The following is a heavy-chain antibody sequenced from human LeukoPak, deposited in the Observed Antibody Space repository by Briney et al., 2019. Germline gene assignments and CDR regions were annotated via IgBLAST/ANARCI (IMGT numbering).Heavy chain of an antibody. V-gene: IGHV1-2*02. J-gene: IGHJ6*03. CDR2: INPNSGGT. Sequence: ASVKVSCKASGYTFTGYYMHWVRQAPGQGLEWMGWINPNSGGTNYAQKFQGRVTMTRDTSISTAYMELSRLRSDDTAVYYCAGDWALKYYYDSSGYWNYYYMDVWGKGTTVTISS. CDR3: AGDWALKYYYDSSGYWNYYYMDV. D-gene: IGHD3-22*01. CDR1: GYTFTGYY.